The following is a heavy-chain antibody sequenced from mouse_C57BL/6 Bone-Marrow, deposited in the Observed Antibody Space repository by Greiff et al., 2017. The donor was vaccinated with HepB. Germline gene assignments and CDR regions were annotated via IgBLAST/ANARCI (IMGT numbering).Heavy chain of an antibody. V-gene: IGHV1-66*01. J-gene: IGHJ4*01. CDR2: IYPGSGNT. Sequence: VQLQQSGPELVKPGASVKISCKASGYSFTSYYIHWVKQRPGQGLEWIGWIYPGSGNTKYNEKFKGKATLTADTSSSTAYMQLSSLTSEDSAVYYCARKEDYYGSSYAMDYWGQGTSVTVSS. D-gene: IGHD1-1*01. CDR3: ARKEDYYGSSYAMDY. CDR1: GYSFTSYY.